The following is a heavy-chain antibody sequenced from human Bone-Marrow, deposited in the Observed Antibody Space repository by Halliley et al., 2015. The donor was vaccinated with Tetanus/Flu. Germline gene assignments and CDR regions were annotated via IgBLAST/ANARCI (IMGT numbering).Heavy chain of an antibody. CDR2: ISSCGNDI. Sequence: SCISSCGNDIHYEDSVKGRFTISRDNGKNSVHLQMNSLRPEDTAVYYCAPTVFGVVRSSLDDYWGQGTLVTVSS. V-gene: IGHV3-21*01. CDR3: APTVFGVVRSSLDDY. J-gene: IGHJ4*02. D-gene: IGHD3-3*01.